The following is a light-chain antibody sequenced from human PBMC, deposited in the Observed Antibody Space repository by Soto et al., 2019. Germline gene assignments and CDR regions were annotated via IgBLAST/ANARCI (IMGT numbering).Light chain of an antibody. Sequence: EIVMTQSPATLSVSPGERATLSCRASRNINRQLAWYQQKPGQAPRLRISGASTRATGIPARFSGSGSGTECTLTISSLQSEDFAVYYCQQYYDYPPLIFGGGTKVEIK. CDR1: RNINRQ. J-gene: IGKJ4*01. V-gene: IGKV3-15*01. CDR3: QQYYDYPPLI. CDR2: GAS.